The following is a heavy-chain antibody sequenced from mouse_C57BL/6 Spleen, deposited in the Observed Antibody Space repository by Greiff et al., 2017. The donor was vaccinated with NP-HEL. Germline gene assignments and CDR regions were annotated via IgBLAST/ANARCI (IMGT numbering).Heavy chain of an antibody. CDR1: GYTFTSYT. J-gene: IGHJ4*01. V-gene: IGHV1-4*01. CDR3: ARGHWDYAMDY. Sequence: VQLQQSGAELARPGASVKMSCKASGYTFTSYTMHWVKQRPGQGLEWIGYINPSSGYTKYNQKFKDKATLTADKSSSTANMQLSSLTSEDSAVYYCARGHWDYAMDYWGQGTSVTVSS. D-gene: IGHD4-1*01. CDR2: INPSSGYT.